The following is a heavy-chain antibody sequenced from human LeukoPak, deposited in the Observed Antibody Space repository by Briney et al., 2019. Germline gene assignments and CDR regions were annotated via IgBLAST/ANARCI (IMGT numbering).Heavy chain of an antibody. CDR3: ARGLFLSGYLDAFDI. Sequence: QSGGSLRLSCAASGLTFRTYGMSWVRQAPGKGLEWVSAISGSGGSTYYADSVKGRFTISRDNSKNTLYLQMNSLKVEDTALYYCARGLFLSGYLDAFDIWGQGTVVTVSS. J-gene: IGHJ3*02. CDR2: ISGSGGST. V-gene: IGHV3-23*01. CDR1: GLTFRTYG. D-gene: IGHD3-22*01.